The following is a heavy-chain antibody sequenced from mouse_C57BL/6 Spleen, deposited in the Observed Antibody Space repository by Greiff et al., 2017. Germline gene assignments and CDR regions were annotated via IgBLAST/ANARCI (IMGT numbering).Heavy chain of an antibody. CDR1: GFSLSTSGMG. D-gene: IGHD1-1*01. J-gene: IGHJ1*03. CDR3: ARENPYYYGSSWYFDV. CDR2: IYWDDDK. Sequence: VKLVESGPGILQSSQTLSLTCSFSGFSLSTSGMGVSWIRQPSGKGLEWLANIYWDDDKRYNPSLKTQLTISKDTSRNQVFLKITSVDTAETATYYCARENPYYYGSSWYFDVWGTGTTVTVSS. V-gene: IGHV8-12*01.